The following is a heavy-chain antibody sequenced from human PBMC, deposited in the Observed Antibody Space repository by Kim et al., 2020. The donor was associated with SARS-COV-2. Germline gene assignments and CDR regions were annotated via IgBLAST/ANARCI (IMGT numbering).Heavy chain of an antibody. Sequence: GGSLRLSCAASGFTFSTYNMNWVRQAPGKGLEWIAYISVADAKYYADSVKGRFTISRDYAKNSLDLQMNSLRGEDTAVYYCARDWNWGIDVWGQGTLVTVSS. CDR1: GFTFSTYN. D-gene: IGHD7-27*01. J-gene: IGHJ1*01. V-gene: IGHV3-48*01. CDR2: ISVADAK. CDR3: ARDWNWGIDV.